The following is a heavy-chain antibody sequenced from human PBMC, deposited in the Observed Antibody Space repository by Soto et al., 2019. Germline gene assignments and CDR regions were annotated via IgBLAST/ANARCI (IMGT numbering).Heavy chain of an antibody. D-gene: IGHD1-26*01. V-gene: IGHV3-33*01. CDR3: ARDREGGRIVGALYY. Sequence: GGSLRLSCAASGFTFSSYGMHWVRQAPGKGLEWVAVIWYDGSNKYYADSVKGRFTISRDNSKNTLYLEMNSLRAEDTAVYYCARDREGGRIVGALYYWGQGTLVTVSS. CDR2: IWYDGSNK. J-gene: IGHJ4*02. CDR1: GFTFSSYG.